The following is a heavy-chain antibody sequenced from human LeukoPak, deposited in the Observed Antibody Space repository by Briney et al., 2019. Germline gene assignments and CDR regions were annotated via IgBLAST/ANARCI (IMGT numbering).Heavy chain of an antibody. CDR1: GGTFSSYA. CDR3: ARDAGFDIVVVVAATPDQWFDP. V-gene: IGHV1-69*05. Sequence: EASVKVSCKASGGTFSSYAISWVRQAPGQGLEWMGRIIPIFGTANSAQKFQGRVTITTDESTSTAYMELSSLRSEDTAVYYCARDAGFDIVVVVAATPDQWFDPWGQGTLVTVSS. J-gene: IGHJ5*02. CDR2: IIPIFGTA. D-gene: IGHD2-15*01.